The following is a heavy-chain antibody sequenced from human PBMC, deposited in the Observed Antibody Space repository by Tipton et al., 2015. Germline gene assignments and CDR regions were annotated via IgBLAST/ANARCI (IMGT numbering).Heavy chain of an antibody. D-gene: IGHD5-18*01. Sequence: TLSLTCTVSGGSVSGSHWYWFRQPAGKGLEWIGGVSTSGSTNYNSSLKSRVTTSVDTSKNQFSLRLSSVTAADTAVYYCARDPRDGYGHFDSWGQGILDTVSS. V-gene: IGHV4-4*07. CDR2: VSTSGST. CDR1: GGSVSGSH. J-gene: IGHJ4*01. CDR3: ARDPRDGYGHFDS.